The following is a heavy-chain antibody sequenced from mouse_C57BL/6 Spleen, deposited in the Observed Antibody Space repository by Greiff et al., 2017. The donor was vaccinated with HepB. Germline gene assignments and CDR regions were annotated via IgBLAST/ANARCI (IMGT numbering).Heavy chain of an antibody. Sequence: EVHLVESGGGLVQPGGSLSLSCAASGFTFTDYYMSWVRQPPGKALEWLGFIRNKANGYTTEYNESVKGRFTISRDNYQSILYLQMNALRAEDSATYDCARYMAAGYAMDYWGQGTSVTVSS. CDR3: ARYMAAGYAMDY. CDR2: IRNKANGYTT. CDR1: GFTFTDYY. J-gene: IGHJ4*01. V-gene: IGHV7-3*01.